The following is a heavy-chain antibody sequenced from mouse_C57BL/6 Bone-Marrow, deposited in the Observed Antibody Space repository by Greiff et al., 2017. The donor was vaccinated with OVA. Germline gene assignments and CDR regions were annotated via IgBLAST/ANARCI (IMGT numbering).Heavy chain of an antibody. Sequence: QVQLQQSGAELARPGASVKLSCKASGYTFTSYGISWVKQRTGQGLEWIGGIYPRSGNTYYNEKFKGKATLTADKSSSTAYMELRSLTSEDSAVYFCARLGYYGTPYAMDYWGQGTSVTVSS. D-gene: IGHD1-1*01. CDR2: IYPRSGNT. CDR3: ARLGYYGTPYAMDY. J-gene: IGHJ4*01. CDR1: GYTFTSYG. V-gene: IGHV1-81*01.